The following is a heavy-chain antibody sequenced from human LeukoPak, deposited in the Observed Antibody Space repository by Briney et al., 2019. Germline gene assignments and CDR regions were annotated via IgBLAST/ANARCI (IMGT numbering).Heavy chain of an antibody. V-gene: IGHV3-23*01. CDR3: AKSRARIAVAGTVYFQH. Sequence: PGGSLRLSCAASGFTVSSYAMSWVRQAPGKGLEWVSAISGSGGSTYYADSVKGRFTISRDNSKNTLYLQMNSLRAEDTAVYYCAKSRARIAVAGTVYFQHWGQGTLVTVSS. J-gene: IGHJ1*01. D-gene: IGHD6-19*01. CDR1: GFTVSSYA. CDR2: ISGSGGST.